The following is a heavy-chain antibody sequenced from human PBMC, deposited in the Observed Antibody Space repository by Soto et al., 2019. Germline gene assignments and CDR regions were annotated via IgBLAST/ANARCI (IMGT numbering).Heavy chain of an antibody. D-gene: IGHD5-18*01. J-gene: IGHJ4*02. CDR1: GYIFTKHG. Sequence: QVQLVQSGAELKEPGASVKVSCKASGYIFTKHGISWVRQAPGQGLEWMGWISAHNGITNYAQNLQDRITVTTDTSTSTAYVELRSLRPEDTAFYYCARVYGYGYGHFDFWGQGSLVTVSS. CDR2: ISAHNGIT. V-gene: IGHV1-18*01. CDR3: ARVYGYGYGHFDF.